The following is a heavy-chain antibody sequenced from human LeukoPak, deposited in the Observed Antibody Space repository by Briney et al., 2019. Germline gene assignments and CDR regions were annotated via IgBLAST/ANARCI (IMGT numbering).Heavy chain of an antibody. D-gene: IGHD2-8*01. CDR1: GFTFSSYA. CDR3: AKDTSIGRYCTNGVCSPFDY. J-gene: IGHJ4*02. Sequence: PGGSLRLSCAASGFTFSSYAMSWVRQAPGKGLEWVAAISDSGGSTYDAYSVKGRFTLSRATSKHTLYLQMNSLRAEDTAVYYCAKDTSIGRYCTNGVCSPFDYWGQGTLVTVSS. V-gene: IGHV3-23*01. CDR2: ISDSGGST.